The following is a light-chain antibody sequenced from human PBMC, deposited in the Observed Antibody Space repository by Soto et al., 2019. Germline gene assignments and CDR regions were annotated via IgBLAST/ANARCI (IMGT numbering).Light chain of an antibody. CDR2: YND. J-gene: IGLJ1*01. Sequence: QSALTQPPSASGTSGQRVTISCSGSSSNIGSNTVNWYQQLPGTAPKLLIYYNDQRPSGVPDRFSGSKSGTSASLAISGLQSEDEADYYCAAWDDSLNGFYVFGTGTKVTVL. V-gene: IGLV1-44*01. CDR1: SSNIGSNT. CDR3: AAWDDSLNGFYV.